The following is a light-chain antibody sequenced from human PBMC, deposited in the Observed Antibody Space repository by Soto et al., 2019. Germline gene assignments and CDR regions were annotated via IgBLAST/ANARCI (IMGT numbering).Light chain of an antibody. J-gene: IGKJ2*01. CDR1: QSVSSRN. CDR2: GAS. CDR3: LRYGDSPPAYT. Sequence: EIVLTQSPGTVSLSPGERATLSCRASQSVSSRNLAWSRQKPGQAPSLLLFGASTRATGIPDRFSGSGSGTDFTLTISRLEPEDCAVYYCLRYGDSPPAYTFGQGTKLEIK. V-gene: IGKV3-20*01.